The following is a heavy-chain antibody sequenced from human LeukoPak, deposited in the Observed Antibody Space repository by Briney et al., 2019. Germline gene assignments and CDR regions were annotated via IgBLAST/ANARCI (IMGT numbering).Heavy chain of an antibody. V-gene: IGHV1-46*01. CDR2: INPSGGST. J-gene: IGHJ4*02. CDR3: ARGAVDTAMVTSIFDY. CDR1: GYIFTSYY. D-gene: IGHD5-18*01. Sequence: GASVKVSCKASGYIFTSYYMHWVRQAPGQGLEWMGIINPSGGSTSYAQKFQGRVTMTRDTSTSTVYMELSSLRSGDTAVYYCARGAVDTAMVTSIFDYWGQGTLVTVSS.